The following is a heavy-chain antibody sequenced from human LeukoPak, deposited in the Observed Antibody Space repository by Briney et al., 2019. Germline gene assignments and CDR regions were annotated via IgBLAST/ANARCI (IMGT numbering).Heavy chain of an antibody. Sequence: SVKVSCKASGYTFTSYYMHWVRQAPGQGLEWMGIINPSGGSTSYAQKFQGRVTMTRDTSTSTVYMELSSLRSEDTAVYYCARVARVGATVVYYFDYWGQGTLVTVSS. J-gene: IGHJ4*02. D-gene: IGHD1-26*01. CDR3: ARVARVGATVVYYFDY. V-gene: IGHV1-46*03. CDR1: GYTFTSYY. CDR2: INPSGGST.